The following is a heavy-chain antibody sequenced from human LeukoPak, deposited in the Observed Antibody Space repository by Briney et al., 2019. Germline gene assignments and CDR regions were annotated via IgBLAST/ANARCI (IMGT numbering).Heavy chain of an antibody. J-gene: IGHJ4*02. CDR3: ARNYGRTSRYFDY. D-gene: IGHD4-23*01. CDR2: ISPGTGGT. V-gene: IGHV1-2*02. CDR1: GYTFTDYY. Sequence: ASVKVSCKASGYTFTDYYIHWVRQAPGQGLEWMGWISPGTGGTNYAQNFQGRVTMTRDTSISTAYMELSGLRSDDTAPYFCARNYGRTSRYFDYWGQGPLVTVSS.